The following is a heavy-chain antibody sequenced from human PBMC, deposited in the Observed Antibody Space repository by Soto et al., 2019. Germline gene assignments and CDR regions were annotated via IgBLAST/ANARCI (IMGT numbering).Heavy chain of an antibody. D-gene: IGHD6-6*01. J-gene: IGHJ4*02. CDR1: GYVFTIYV. Sequence: ASVKVSCKASGYVFTIYVLSWVRQAPGQGLEWMAWISPYNGNANYAQKFQDRVSMTTDTSTSTAYLELRSLRSDDTAVYYCARDLGFSSSKALDFWGQGTMVTVAS. CDR3: ARDLGFSSSKALDF. CDR2: ISPYNGNA. V-gene: IGHV1-18*01.